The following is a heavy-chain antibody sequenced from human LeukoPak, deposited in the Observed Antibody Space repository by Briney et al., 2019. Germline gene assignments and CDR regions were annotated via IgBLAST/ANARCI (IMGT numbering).Heavy chain of an antibody. J-gene: IGHJ5*02. Sequence: SETLSLTCTVSGGSISSYYWSWIRQPPGKGLEWIGYIYYSGSTNYNPSLKSRVTISVDTSKNQFSLKLSSVTAADTAVYYCARVQAQKGGWFDPWGQGTLVTVSS. CDR2: IYYSGST. V-gene: IGHV4-59*01. D-gene: IGHD3-16*01. CDR1: GGSISSYY. CDR3: ARVQAQKGGWFDP.